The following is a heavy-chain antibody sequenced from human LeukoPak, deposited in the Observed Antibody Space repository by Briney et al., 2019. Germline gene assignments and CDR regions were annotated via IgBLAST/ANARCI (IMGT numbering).Heavy chain of an antibody. CDR2: AYYRSKWYY. Sequence: SLTLSLTCAISGDSVSSNSATWNWLRQSPSRGLEWLGRAYYRSKWYYDYAVSVKSRITINPDTSKNQFSLQLDSVTPEDTAVYYCARFLGTALDYWGQGTLVTVSS. J-gene: IGHJ4*02. CDR1: GDSVSSNSAT. V-gene: IGHV6-1*01. D-gene: IGHD2-21*02. CDR3: ARFLGTALDY.